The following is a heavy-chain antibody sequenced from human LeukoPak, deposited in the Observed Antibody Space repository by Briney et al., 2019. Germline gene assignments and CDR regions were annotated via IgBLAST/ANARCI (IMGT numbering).Heavy chain of an antibody. CDR2: MYYRGNT. D-gene: IGHD1-7*01. CDR1: GVSISTYY. V-gene: IGHV4-39*07. Sequence: KPSETLSLTCTVSGVSISTYYWGWIRQPPGKGLEWVGHMYYRGNTFYNPSLKSRVTISVDTSKNQFSLKLRSVTAADTAVYYCARLFGNYQNYFDYWGQGTLVTVSS. CDR3: ARLFGNYQNYFDY. J-gene: IGHJ4*02.